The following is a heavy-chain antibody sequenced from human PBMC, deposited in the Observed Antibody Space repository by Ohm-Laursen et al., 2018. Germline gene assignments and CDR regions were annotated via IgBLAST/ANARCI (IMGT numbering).Heavy chain of an antibody. V-gene: IGHV6-1*01. D-gene: IGHD5-18*01. Sequence: PTQTLTLTGAISGDSVSSNIAAWNWIRQSPSRGLEWLGRTYYRSKWYNDYAVSVKSRININPDTSKNQFSLQLNSVTPEDTAVYYCARGVGYSYPYFDYWGQGTLVTVSS. CDR1: GDSVSSNIAA. CDR3: ARGVGYSYPYFDY. CDR2: TYYRSKWYN. J-gene: IGHJ4*02.